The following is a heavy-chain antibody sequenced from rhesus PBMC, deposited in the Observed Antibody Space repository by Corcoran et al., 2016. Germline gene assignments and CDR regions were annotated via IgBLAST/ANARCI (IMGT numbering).Heavy chain of an antibody. CDR3: ARTVTTFFYGLDS. Sequence: QVQLQESGPGLVKPSETLSLTCAVSGGSISDDYYWSGIRQPPGKGLEWIGYSYGSGGGTNYNPSLKNRVTISIDTSKNQFSLKLSSVTAADTAVYYCARTVTTFFYGLDSWGQGVVVTFSS. J-gene: IGHJ6*01. V-gene: IGHV4-106*01. CDR2: SYGSGGGT. D-gene: IGHD4-23*01. CDR1: GGSISDDYY.